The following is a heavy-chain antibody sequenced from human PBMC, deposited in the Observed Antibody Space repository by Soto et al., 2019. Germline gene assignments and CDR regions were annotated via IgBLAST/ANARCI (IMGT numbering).Heavy chain of an antibody. Sequence: PSETLSLSCSVSGGSISSGYCTWIRHPPGKGLEWIGYIYFRGSTNYNPSLKSRVTISVDTSKNQFSLKLSSVTAADTAVYYCARDRSGSYYPSFFDYWGQGILVTVSS. CDR2: IYFRGST. D-gene: IGHD1-26*01. CDR3: ARDRSGSYYPSFFDY. J-gene: IGHJ4*02. V-gene: IGHV4-59*01. CDR1: GGSISSGY.